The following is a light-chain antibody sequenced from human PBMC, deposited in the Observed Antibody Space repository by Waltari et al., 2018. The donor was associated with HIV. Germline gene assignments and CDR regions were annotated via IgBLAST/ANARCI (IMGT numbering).Light chain of an antibody. CDR1: QSIGTD. V-gene: IGKV3-15*01. Sequence: IFMTQSPVNVSLSPGERASFTCRASQSIGTDLAWYQYRPGQAPRLLIYDASTRAPGIAVRFSASGSGTDFTLFISGLHSEDCATYFCQQYHNCPPLTFGPGTKMEIK. CDR3: QQYHNCPPLT. J-gene: IGKJ3*01. CDR2: DAS.